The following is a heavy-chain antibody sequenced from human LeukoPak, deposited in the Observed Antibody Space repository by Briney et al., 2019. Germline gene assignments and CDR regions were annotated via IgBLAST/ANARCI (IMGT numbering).Heavy chain of an antibody. V-gene: IGHV3-23*01. J-gene: IGHJ4*02. CDR2: ISGSGGST. CDR3: TKDMWTTVTTIDY. D-gene: IGHD4-17*01. Sequence: GGSLRLSCAASGFTFSSYAMSWVRQAPGKGLEWVSAISGSGGSTYYADSVKGRFTISRDNSKNSLYLQMNSLRAEDTALYYCTKDMWTTVTTIDYWGQGTLVAVSS. CDR1: GFTFSSYA.